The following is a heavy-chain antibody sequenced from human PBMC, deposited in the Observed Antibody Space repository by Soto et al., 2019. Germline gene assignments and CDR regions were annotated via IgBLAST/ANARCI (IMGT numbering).Heavy chain of an antibody. Sequence: ASVKVSCKASVYTFTSYAMHWVRQAPGQRLEWMGWINAGNGNTKYSQKFQGRITITRDTSASTAYMELSSLRSEDTAVYYCARDYYDSSGYWDYYFDYWGQGTLVTSPQ. J-gene: IGHJ4*02. V-gene: IGHV1-3*01. CDR1: VYTFTSYA. D-gene: IGHD3-22*01. CDR3: ARDYYDSSGYWDYYFDY. CDR2: INAGNGNT.